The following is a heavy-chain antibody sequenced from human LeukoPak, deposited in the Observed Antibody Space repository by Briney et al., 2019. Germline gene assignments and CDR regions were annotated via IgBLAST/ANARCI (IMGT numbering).Heavy chain of an antibody. CDR3: ATGAVLWFGAADAFDI. V-gene: IGHV1-69*13. CDR1: GGTFSSYA. J-gene: IGHJ3*02. Sequence: SVKVSCKASGGTFSSYAISWVRQAPGQGLEWMGGIIPIFGTANYAQKFQGRVTITADESTSTAYMELSSLRSEDTAVYYCATGAVLWFGAADAFDIWGQGTMVTVSS. CDR2: IIPIFGTA. D-gene: IGHD3-10*01.